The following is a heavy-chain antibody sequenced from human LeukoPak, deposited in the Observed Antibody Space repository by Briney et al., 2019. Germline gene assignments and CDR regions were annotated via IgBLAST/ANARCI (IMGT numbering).Heavy chain of an antibody. CDR2: ISAYNGNT. V-gene: IGHV1-18*01. J-gene: IGHJ6*02. D-gene: IGHD2-2*01. CDR1: GYTFTSYG. CDR3: ARGSYCSSTCCYSDYYYYGMDV. Sequence: ASVKVSCKASGYTFTSYGISWVRQAPGQGLEWMGWISAYNGNTNYAQKLQGRVTMTTDTSTSTAYMELRSLRSDDTAVYYCARGSYCSSTCCYSDYYYYGMDVWGQGTTVTVSS.